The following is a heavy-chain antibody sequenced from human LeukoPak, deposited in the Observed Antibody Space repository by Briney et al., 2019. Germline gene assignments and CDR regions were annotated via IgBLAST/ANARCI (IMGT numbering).Heavy chain of an antibody. D-gene: IGHD3-22*01. J-gene: IGHJ4*02. CDR1: GYTLTELS. Sequence: ASVKVSCKVSGYTLTELSMHWVRQAPGQGLEWMGWINPNSGGTNYAQKFQGRVTMTRDTSISTAYMGLSRLRSDDTAVYYCARDFGYYDSSGSLYYFDYWGQGTLVTVSS. V-gene: IGHV1-2*02. CDR3: ARDFGYYDSSGSLYYFDY. CDR2: INPNSGGT.